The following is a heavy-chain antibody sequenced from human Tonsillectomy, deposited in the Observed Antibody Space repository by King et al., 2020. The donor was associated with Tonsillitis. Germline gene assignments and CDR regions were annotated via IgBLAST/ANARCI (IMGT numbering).Heavy chain of an antibody. CDR1: GGSITYYY. V-gene: IGHV4-4*07. D-gene: IGHD3-9*01. Sequence: QLQESGPGLVKPSETLSLTCTVSGGSITYYYWTWIRQPAGKGLEWIGRIYSSGSTNYNPSLKSRVTMSLDTSKNQFSLKLSSVTAADTAMYYCASESIALTGGIDYWGQGTLAT. J-gene: IGHJ4*02. CDR2: IYSSGST. CDR3: ASESIALTGGIDY.